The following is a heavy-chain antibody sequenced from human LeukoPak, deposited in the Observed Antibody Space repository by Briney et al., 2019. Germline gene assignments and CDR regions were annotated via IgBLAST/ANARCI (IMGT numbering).Heavy chain of an antibody. CDR2: IIPIFGTA. D-gene: IGHD2-15*01. V-gene: IGHV1-69*05. Sequence: GASVKVSCKASGGTFSSYAISWVRQAPGQGLEWMGGIIPIFGTANYAQKFQGRVTITTDESTSTAYMELSSLRSEDTAVYYCARNELWGGGRAFDIWGQGTMVTVPS. CDR3: ARNELWGGGRAFDI. J-gene: IGHJ3*02. CDR1: GGTFSSYA.